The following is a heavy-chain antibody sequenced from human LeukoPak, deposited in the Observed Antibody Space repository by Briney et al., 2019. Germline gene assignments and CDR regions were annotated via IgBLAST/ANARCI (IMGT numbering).Heavy chain of an antibody. V-gene: IGHV1-18*01. CDR1: GYTFTSYG. CDR3: ARDGGYDFWSGYYTFYFDY. D-gene: IGHD3-3*01. CDR2: ISAYNGNT. Sequence: ASVKVSCKASGYTFTSYGISWVRQAPGQGLEWMGWISAYNGNTNYAQKLQGRVTMTTDTSTSTAYMELRSPRSDDTAVYYCARDGGYDFWSGYYTFYFDYWGQGTLVTVSS. J-gene: IGHJ4*02.